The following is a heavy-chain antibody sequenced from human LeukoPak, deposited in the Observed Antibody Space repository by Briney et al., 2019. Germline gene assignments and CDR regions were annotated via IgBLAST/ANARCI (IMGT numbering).Heavy chain of an antibody. CDR1: GGSISGSSYF. V-gene: IGHV4-39*01. Sequence: SETLSLTCTVSGGSISGSSYFWGWIRQPPGKGLEWIGSIYYSGSTYYNPSLKSRVTISVDTSKNQFSLKLSSVTAADTAVYYCARLYGDYVNWFDPWGQGTLVTVSS. D-gene: IGHD4-17*01. J-gene: IGHJ5*02. CDR2: IYYSGST. CDR3: ARLYGDYVNWFDP.